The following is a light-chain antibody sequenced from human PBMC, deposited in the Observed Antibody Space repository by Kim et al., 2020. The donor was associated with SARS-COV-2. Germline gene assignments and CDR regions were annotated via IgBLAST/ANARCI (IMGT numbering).Light chain of an antibody. CDR2: KDS. CDR3: YSAADSNRV. J-gene: IGLJ3*02. Sequence: GSPGQTARITCSGNMLTKTYARWFQQKPGQAPVVVIYKDSERPSGIPERFSGSSSGTTVTLTISGAQVEDEADYYCYSAADSNRVFGGGTQLTVL. V-gene: IGLV3-27*01. CDR1: MLTKTY.